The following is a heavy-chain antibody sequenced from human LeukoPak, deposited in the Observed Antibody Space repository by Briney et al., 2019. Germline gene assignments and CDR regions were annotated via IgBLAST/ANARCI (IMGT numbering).Heavy chain of an antibody. D-gene: IGHD6-13*01. V-gene: IGHV3-23*01. CDR2: ISGSDETT. Sequence: GGSLRLSCAASGFTFSSSGMSWVRQAPGKGLEWVSSISGSDETTYYADSVKGRFTISRDNSKNTLYLQMNSLRAEDTAVYYCANNRYSSRWRGAFDVWGQGTMVTVPS. CDR1: GFTFSSSG. J-gene: IGHJ3*01. CDR3: ANNRYSSRWRGAFDV.